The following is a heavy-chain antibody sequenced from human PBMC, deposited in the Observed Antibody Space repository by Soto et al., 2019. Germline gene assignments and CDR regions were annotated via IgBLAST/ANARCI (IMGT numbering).Heavy chain of an antibody. D-gene: IGHD1-7*01. CDR2: IIPIFGTA. V-gene: IGHV1-69*13. CDR1: GGTFSIYA. CDR3: AGPPELTRIYYYYGMDV. J-gene: IGHJ6*02. Sequence: VKVACKASGGTFSIYAISWVLQAPGQGLEWMGGIIPIFGTANYAQKFQGRVTITADESTSTAYMELSSLRSEDTAVYYCAGPPELTRIYYYYGMDVWGQGTTVTVSS.